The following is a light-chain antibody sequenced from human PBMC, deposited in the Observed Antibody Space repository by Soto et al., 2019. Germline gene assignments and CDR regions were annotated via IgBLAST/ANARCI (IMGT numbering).Light chain of an antibody. V-gene: IGLV2-14*03. CDR3: SSYTSNSTHV. CDR2: DVS. Sequence: QSALTQPASVSGSPGQSITISCTGSSSDVGGYNFVSWYQQHPGKVPKLMIYDVSSRPSGVSDRFSGSKSGNTASLTISGLQAEDEGDYYCSSYTSNSTHVFGSGTKLTVL. J-gene: IGLJ1*01. CDR1: SSDVGGYNF.